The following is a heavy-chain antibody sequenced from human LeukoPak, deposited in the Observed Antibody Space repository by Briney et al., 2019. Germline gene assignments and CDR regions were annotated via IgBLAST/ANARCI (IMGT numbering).Heavy chain of an antibody. Sequence: PGASLKISCKGLGYSFSTYWNAWVRQRPGKGLEWMGIIYPGGSETRYDPSFQGQVTISADTSTSTAYLQWSSLRASDTAMYYCARASRDGYNQNFDHWGQGTQVTVSS. CDR1: GYSFSTYW. V-gene: IGHV5-51*01. CDR3: ARASRDGYNQNFDH. D-gene: IGHD5-24*01. CDR2: IYPGGSET. J-gene: IGHJ4*02.